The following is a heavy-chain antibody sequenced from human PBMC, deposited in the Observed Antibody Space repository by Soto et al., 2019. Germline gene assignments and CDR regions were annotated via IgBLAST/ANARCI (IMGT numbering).Heavy chain of an antibody. CDR3: ARGDTVTRRGHLTLDY. V-gene: IGHV1-18*01. CDR2: ISAYNGNT. Sequence: GASVKVSCKASGYTFTSYGISWVRQAPGQGLEWMGWISAYNGNTNYAQKLQGRVTMTTDTSTSTAYMELRSLRSDDTAVYYCARGDTVTRRGHLTLDYWGQGTLVTVSS. D-gene: IGHD4-17*01. J-gene: IGHJ4*02. CDR1: GYTFTSYG.